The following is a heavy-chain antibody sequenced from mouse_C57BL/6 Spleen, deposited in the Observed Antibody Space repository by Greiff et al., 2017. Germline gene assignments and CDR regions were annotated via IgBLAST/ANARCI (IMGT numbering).Heavy chain of an antibody. CDR3: ARDRGGNWDYFDY. CDR1: GFTFSSYA. V-gene: IGHV5-4*01. Sequence: EVKLMESGGGLVKPGGSLKLSCAASGFTFSSYAMSWVRQTPEKRLEWVATISDGGSYTYYPDNVKGRFTISRDNAKNNLYLQMSHLKSEDTAMYYCARDRGGNWDYFDYWGQGTTLTVYS. J-gene: IGHJ2*01. CDR2: ISDGGSYT. D-gene: IGHD4-1*01.